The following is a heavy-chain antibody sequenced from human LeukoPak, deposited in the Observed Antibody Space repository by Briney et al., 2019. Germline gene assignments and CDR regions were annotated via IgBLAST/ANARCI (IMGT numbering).Heavy chain of an antibody. CDR2: INHSGST. CDR3: ARVGFGGYYYMDV. V-gene: IGHV4-34*01. J-gene: IGHJ6*03. Sequence: SETLSLTCAVYGGSFSGYYWSWIRQPPGKGLEWIGEINHSGSTNYNPSLKSRVTVSVDTSKNQFSLKLSSVTAADTAVYYCARVGFGGYYYMDVWGKGTTVTISS. CDR1: GGSFSGYY. D-gene: IGHD3-10*01.